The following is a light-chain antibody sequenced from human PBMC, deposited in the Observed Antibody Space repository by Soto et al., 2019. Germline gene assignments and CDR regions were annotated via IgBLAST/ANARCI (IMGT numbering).Light chain of an antibody. V-gene: IGKV3-15*01. CDR2: GTS. CDR3: QQRSNWPPIT. J-gene: IGKJ5*01. CDR1: QSVSSN. Sequence: EIVMTQSPATLSVSPGERATLSGRASQSVSSNLAWYQQKPGQAPRLLIYGTSTRATGIPARFSGSGSGTDFTLTISSLEPEDFAVYYCQQRSNWPPITFGQGTRLEI.